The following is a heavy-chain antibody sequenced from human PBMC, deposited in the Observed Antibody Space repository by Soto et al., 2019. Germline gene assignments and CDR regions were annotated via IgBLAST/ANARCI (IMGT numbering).Heavy chain of an antibody. CDR2: IIPIFGTA. Sequence: SVKVSCKASGGTFSSYAISWVRQAPGQGLEWMGGIIPIFGTANYAQKFQGRVTITADKSTSTAYMEPSSLRSDDTAVYYCARGMAAAGLYGMDVWGQGTTVTVSS. CDR3: ARGMAAAGLYGMDV. D-gene: IGHD6-13*01. V-gene: IGHV1-69*06. J-gene: IGHJ6*02. CDR1: GGTFSSYA.